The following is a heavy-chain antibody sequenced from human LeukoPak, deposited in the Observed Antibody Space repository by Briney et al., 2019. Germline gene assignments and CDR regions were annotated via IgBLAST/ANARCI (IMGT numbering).Heavy chain of an antibody. CDR2: ISWNSGSI. Sequence: FLRLSCAASGFTFDDYAMHWVRQAPGKGLEWVSGISWNSGSIGYADSVKGRFTISRDNAKNSLYLQMNSLRAEDTALYYCAKGTWYGLDYWGQGTLVTVSS. J-gene: IGHJ4*02. CDR1: GFTFDDYA. V-gene: IGHV3-9*01. D-gene: IGHD6-13*01. CDR3: AKGTWYGLDY.